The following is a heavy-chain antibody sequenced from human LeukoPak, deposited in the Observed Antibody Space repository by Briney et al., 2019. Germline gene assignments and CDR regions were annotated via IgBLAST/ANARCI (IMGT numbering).Heavy chain of an antibody. D-gene: IGHD4-17*01. V-gene: IGHV3-53*01. J-gene: IGHJ4*02. CDR2: IYSGGST. CDR3: ARGDDYGDYADY. CDR1: GFTVSSNY. Sequence: GGSLRLSCAASGFTVSSNYMSWVRQAPGKGLEWVSVIYSGGSTYYADSVKGRFIISRDNSKNTLYLQMNSLRAEDTAVYYCARGDDYGDYADYWGQGTLVTVSS.